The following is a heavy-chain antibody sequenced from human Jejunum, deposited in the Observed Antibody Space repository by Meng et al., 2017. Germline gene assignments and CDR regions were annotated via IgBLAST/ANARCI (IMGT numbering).Heavy chain of an antibody. V-gene: IGHV4-61*02. Sequence: SGPGRWKPAQTLSLPRPAPAGSTTTGSNYWNWIRQPAGKGLEWIGRVFSSGSTSYNPSLKSRVSISVDTSKTQFSLKLTSVTAADTAVYYCARGGSAVASWYFDLWGRGTLVTVSS. J-gene: IGHJ2*01. CDR1: AGSTTTGSNY. CDR3: ARGGSAVASWYFDL. CDR2: VFSSGST. D-gene: IGHD3-16*01.